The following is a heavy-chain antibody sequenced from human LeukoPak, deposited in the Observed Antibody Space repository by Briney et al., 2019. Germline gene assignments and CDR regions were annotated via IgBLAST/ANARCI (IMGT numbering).Heavy chain of an antibody. V-gene: IGHV3-48*03. CDR3: ARLGYCTNGVCHGMDV. J-gene: IGHJ6*02. Sequence: GGSLRLSCAASGFTFSSYEMNWVRQAPGKGLECVSYISSSGSTIYYADSLKGRFTFSRDDAKNSPYLQMNSLRAEDTAVYYCARLGYCTNGVCHGMDVWGQGTTVTVSS. CDR2: ISSSGSTI. CDR1: GFTFSSYE. D-gene: IGHD2-8*01.